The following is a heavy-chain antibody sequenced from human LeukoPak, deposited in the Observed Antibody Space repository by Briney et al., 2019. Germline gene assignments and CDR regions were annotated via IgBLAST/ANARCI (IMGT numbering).Heavy chain of an antibody. CDR3: ARDGYCTTSSCYSNAFDI. Sequence: ASVKVSCKASGGTFSNYGLSWVRQAPGQGLEWMGWISAYNGNTNYAQKFQGRVTMTTDTSTSTAYMDLRSLRSDDTAEYYCARDGYCTTSSCYSNAFDIWGQGTMVTVSS. D-gene: IGHD2-2*02. J-gene: IGHJ3*02. CDR2: ISAYNGNT. CDR1: GGTFSNYG. V-gene: IGHV1-18*01.